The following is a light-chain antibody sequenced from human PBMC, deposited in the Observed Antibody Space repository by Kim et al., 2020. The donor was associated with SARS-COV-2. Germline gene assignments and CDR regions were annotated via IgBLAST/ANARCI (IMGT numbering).Light chain of an antibody. CDR1: RRDVGGYNY. CDR2: DVS. V-gene: IGLV2-14*03. Sequence: QSVTISCTGTRRDVGGYNYVSWYQQNPGTAPKLMIYDVSSRPAGISDRFSGSKSGYTASLTISGLRAEDEADYFCSSYTSSSTLVVFGAGTKLTVL. J-gene: IGLJ2*01. CDR3: SSYTSSSTLVV.